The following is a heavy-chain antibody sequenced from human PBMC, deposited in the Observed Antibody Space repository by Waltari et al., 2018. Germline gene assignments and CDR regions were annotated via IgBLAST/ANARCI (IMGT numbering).Heavy chain of an antibody. D-gene: IGHD1-26*01. CDR2: IIPILGIA. V-gene: IGHV1-69*02. CDR3: ASEGGVTNGLVFDY. Sequence: QVQLVQSGAEVKKPGSSVKVSCKASGGTFSSYTISWVRQAPGQGLEWMGRIIPILGIANYAQKFQGRVTITADKSTSTAYMELSSLRSEDTAVYYCASEGGVTNGLVFDYWGQGTLVTVSS. CDR1: GGTFSSYT. J-gene: IGHJ4*02.